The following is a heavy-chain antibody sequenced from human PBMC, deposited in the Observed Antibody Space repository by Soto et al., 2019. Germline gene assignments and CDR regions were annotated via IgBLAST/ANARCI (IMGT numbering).Heavy chain of an antibody. CDR2: IGSDAKTQ. Sequence: GGSLRLSCAASESTFRSFSIHWVRQAPGKGLELVAVIGSDAKTQLYRDSVKGRFSISRDTSKTTVSLQMNSLRVEDTAIYYCAKEYGNSHWYFDYWGQGTQDTVSS. CDR3: AKEYGNSHWYFDY. V-gene: IGHV3-30*18. D-gene: IGHD4-4*01. J-gene: IGHJ4*02. CDR1: ESTFRSFS.